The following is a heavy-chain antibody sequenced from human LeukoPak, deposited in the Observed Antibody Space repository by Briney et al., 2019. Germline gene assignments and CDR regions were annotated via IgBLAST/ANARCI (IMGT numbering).Heavy chain of an antibody. Sequence: PGGSLRLSCAASGLTVSSNYMSWVRQPPGKGLEWVSVIYSGGSTYYADSVKGRFTISRHNSKNTLYLQMNTLRAEDTAVYYCARAIAVAGDPGAFDIWGQGTMVTVSS. D-gene: IGHD6-19*01. CDR1: GLTVSSNY. V-gene: IGHV3-53*04. CDR3: ARAIAVAGDPGAFDI. CDR2: IYSGGST. J-gene: IGHJ3*02.